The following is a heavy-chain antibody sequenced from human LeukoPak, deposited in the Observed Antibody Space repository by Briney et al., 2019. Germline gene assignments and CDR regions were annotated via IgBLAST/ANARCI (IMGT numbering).Heavy chain of an antibody. CDR3: AKDWGNYFASGSSYLDY. CDR2: INQDGSAK. V-gene: IGHV3-7*01. CDR1: GFTFSSYW. D-gene: IGHD3-10*01. Sequence: PGGSLRLSCAASGFTFSSYWMNWVRQAPGKGLEWVASINQDGSAKYYVDSVKGRFTFSRDNAKNSLYLQMNSLRPEDTAVYHCAKDWGNYFASGSSYLDYWGQGTLVTVSS. J-gene: IGHJ4*02.